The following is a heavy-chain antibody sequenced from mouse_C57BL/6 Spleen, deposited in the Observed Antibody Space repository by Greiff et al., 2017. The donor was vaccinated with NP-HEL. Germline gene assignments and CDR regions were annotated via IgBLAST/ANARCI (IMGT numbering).Heavy chain of an antibody. J-gene: IGHJ2*01. CDR2: IYPDSDST. CDR3: ARAGYEYYYLDY. V-gene: IGHV1-55*01. CDR1: GYTFTSYW. D-gene: IGHD2-4*01. Sequence: QVQLQQPGAELVKPGASVKMSCKASGYTFTSYWITWVKQRPGQGLEWIGDIYPDSDSTNYNEKFKSKATLTVDTSSSTSYLQLSSLTSEDSAVYYCARAGYEYYYLDYWGQGTTLTVSS.